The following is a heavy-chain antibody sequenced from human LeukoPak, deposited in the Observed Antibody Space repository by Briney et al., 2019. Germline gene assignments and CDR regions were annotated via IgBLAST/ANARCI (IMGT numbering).Heavy chain of an antibody. CDR1: GLTVSSNY. CDR3: ARDSYVDSEAVRWFDP. Sequence: GGSLRLSCAASGLTVSSNYMSWVRQAPGKGLEWDSVIYRGGPTYYADSVKGRFTISRDNSKSTLYLQMNSLRAEDTAVYYCARDSYVDSEAVRWFDPWGQGTLVTVSS. V-gene: IGHV3-66*01. J-gene: IGHJ5*02. CDR2: IYRGGPT. D-gene: IGHD4-17*01.